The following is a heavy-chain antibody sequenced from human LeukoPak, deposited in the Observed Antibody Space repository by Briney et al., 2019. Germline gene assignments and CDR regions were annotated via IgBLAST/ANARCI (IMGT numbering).Heavy chain of an antibody. V-gene: IGHV1-18*01. CDR2: ISAYNGNT. CDR3: ATSGFFFYFDY. J-gene: IGHJ4*02. CDR1: GYTFTSYG. D-gene: IGHD3-3*01. Sequence: ASVKVSCKASGYTFTSYGISWVRQAPGQGLEWMGWISAYNGNTNYAQKLQGRVTMTTDTSTSTAYMELSSLRSEDTAVYYCATSGFFFYFDYWGQGTLVTVSS.